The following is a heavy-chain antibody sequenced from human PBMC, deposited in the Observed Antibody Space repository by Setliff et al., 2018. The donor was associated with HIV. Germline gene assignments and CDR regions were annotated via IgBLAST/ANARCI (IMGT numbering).Heavy chain of an antibody. CDR1: GFTFTSYW. D-gene: IGHD3-3*02. V-gene: IGHV3-7*01. Sequence: GSLRLSCAASGFTFTSYWMIWVRQAPGKGLEWVANINQDGSEKNYVDSVKGRFTISRDNAKNSLYLQMDSLRVEDTTVYYCTRKLAPGHGMDVWGQGTTVTVSS. J-gene: IGHJ6*02. CDR2: INQDGSEK. CDR3: TRKLAPGHGMDV.